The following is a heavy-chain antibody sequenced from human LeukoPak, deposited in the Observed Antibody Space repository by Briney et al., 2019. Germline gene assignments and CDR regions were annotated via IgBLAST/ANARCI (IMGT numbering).Heavy chain of an antibody. V-gene: IGHV1-2*02. Sequence: ASVKVSCKASGYTFTGHYMHWERQAPGQGLEWMGWINLNSGGTYYAQKFQGRVTMTRDTSISTAYMDLSSLISDDTAVYYCARGATVLTGDGRRFDYWGQGTLVTVSS. CDR1: GYTFTGHY. CDR3: ARGATVLTGDGRRFDY. CDR2: INLNSGGT. J-gene: IGHJ4*02. D-gene: IGHD4-23*01.